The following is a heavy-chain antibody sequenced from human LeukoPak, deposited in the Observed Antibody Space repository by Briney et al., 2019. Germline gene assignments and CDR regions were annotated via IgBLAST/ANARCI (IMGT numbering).Heavy chain of an antibody. D-gene: IGHD3-10*02. CDR1: GFTFSSYE. J-gene: IGHJ6*04. CDR2: ISSSGSTI. Sequence: AGGSLRLSCAASGFTFSSYEMDWVRQAPGKGREGVSYISSSGSTIYYAYSGKGRFTISRDNAKNSLYLQMNSLRAEDTAVYYCAELGITMIGGVWGKGTTVTISS. CDR3: AELGITMIGGV. V-gene: IGHV3-48*03.